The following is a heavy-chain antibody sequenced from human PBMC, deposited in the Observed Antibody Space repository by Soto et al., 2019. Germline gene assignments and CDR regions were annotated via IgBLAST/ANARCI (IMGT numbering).Heavy chain of an antibody. CDR3: VRAPEQRPFDY. V-gene: IGHV3-74*03. D-gene: IGHD6-25*01. CDR1: GFTLSDNW. CDR2: INSDGSSV. J-gene: IGHJ4*02. Sequence: GSLRLSCAASGFTLSDNWIHWVRRAPGKGLVWVSRINSDGSSVTYADSVKGRFTFSRDNAKNTLYLQMDSLRVEDTAMYYCVRAPEQRPFDYWGQGTLVTVSS.